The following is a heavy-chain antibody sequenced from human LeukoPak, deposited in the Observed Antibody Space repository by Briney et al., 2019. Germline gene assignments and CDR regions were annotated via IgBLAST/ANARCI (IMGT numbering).Heavy chain of an antibody. CDR1: GLTFSSYW. D-gene: IGHD3-3*01. CDR3: ARDRRFFLV. Sequence: PGGSLRLSCAASGLTFSSYWMSWVRQAPGKGLEWVANIKQDGSEKYYVDSVKGRFTISRDNAKNSLYLQMNSLRAEDTAVYYCARDRRFFLVWGQGTLVTVSS. CDR2: IKQDGSEK. V-gene: IGHV3-7*01. J-gene: IGHJ4*02.